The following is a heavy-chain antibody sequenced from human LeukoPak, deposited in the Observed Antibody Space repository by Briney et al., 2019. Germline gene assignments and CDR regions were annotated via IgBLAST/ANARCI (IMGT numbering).Heavy chain of an antibody. CDR1: GGSISSYY. J-gene: IGHJ4*02. CDR2: IYYCGST. V-gene: IGHV4-59*01. Sequence: SETLSLTCTVSGGSISSYYWSWIRQPPGKGLEWIGYIYYCGSTNYNPSLKSRVTKSVDTSKNQFPLKLSSVTAADTAVYYCASLSSGCLDYWGQGTLVTVSS. D-gene: IGHD6-19*01. CDR3: ASLSSGCLDY.